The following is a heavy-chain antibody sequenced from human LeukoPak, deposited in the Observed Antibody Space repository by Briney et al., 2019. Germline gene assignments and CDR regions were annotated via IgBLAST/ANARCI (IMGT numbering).Heavy chain of an antibody. CDR3: ARDGMDTTQTSDFDY. Sequence: ASVKVSCKASGYTFTGYYMHWVRQAPGQGLEWMGWINPNSGGTNYAQKFQGRVTMTRDTSISTAYMELSRLRSDDTAVYYCARDGMDTTQTSDFDYWGQGTLVTVSS. CDR1: GYTFTGYY. V-gene: IGHV1-2*02. D-gene: IGHD5-18*01. CDR2: INPNSGGT. J-gene: IGHJ4*02.